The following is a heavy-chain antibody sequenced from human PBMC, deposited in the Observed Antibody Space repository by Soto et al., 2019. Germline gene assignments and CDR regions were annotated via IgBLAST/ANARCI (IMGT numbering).Heavy chain of an antibody. Sequence: GASVKVSCKASGYTFSTYAMHWVRQAPGQSLEWMGWINAGNGNTKYSQKFQGRVTITRDTSASTAYMELSSLRSEDTALYYCARDFYDSSGFDYWGQGTLVTVSS. CDR2: INAGNGNT. CDR3: ARDFYDSSGFDY. D-gene: IGHD3-22*01. J-gene: IGHJ4*02. V-gene: IGHV1-3*01. CDR1: GYTFSTYA.